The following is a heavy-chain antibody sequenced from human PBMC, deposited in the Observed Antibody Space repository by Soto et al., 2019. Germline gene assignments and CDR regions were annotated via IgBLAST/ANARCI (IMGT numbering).Heavy chain of an antibody. D-gene: IGHD2-21*02. CDR3: ARIETGRVVTRPNWLDP. CDR1: GYSFTNYA. Sequence: QVQLVQSGTEVKKPGASVKVSCKASGYSFTNYAMHWVRQAPGQRLEWMGWINTGNGNTKYSQNFQGRVTITRDTSASTAYMERSGLTSEDTAVYYCARIETGRVVTRPNWLDPWGQGTLVTVSS. V-gene: IGHV1-3*04. CDR2: INTGNGNT. J-gene: IGHJ5*02.